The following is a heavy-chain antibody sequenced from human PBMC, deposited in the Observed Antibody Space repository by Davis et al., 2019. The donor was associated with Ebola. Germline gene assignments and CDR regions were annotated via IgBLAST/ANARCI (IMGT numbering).Heavy chain of an antibody. CDR1: GFTFSSYG. D-gene: IGHD2-21*02. V-gene: IGHV3-74*01. CDR3: ARDSDDYCFDY. CDR2: IKNDGST. Sequence: HTGGSLRLSCAASGFTFSSYGMHWVRQAPGKGLVWVSRIKNDGSTIYADSVKGRFTISRDNAKNTLYLQMNSLRPEDTAVYYCARDSDDYCFDYWGQGTLVTVSS. J-gene: IGHJ4*02.